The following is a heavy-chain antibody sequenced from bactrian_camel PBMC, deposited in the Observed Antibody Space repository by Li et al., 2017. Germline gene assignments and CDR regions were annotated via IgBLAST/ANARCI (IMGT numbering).Heavy chain of an antibody. CDR2: ILFGGTLT. CDR1: GLPSHTLW. CDR3: ASGSLYGGDWDKEYAYTY. D-gene: IGHD6*01. V-gene: IGHV3S40*01. Sequence: VQLVESGGESVQAGGSLRLTCVTSGLPSHTLWMGWFRQAPGKEREGVAAILFGGTLTSIADSVKGRFTISEDNAQNTVYLQMDSLKAEDTAMYYCASGSLYGGDWDKEYAYTYWGRGPRSPSP. J-gene: IGHJ4*01.